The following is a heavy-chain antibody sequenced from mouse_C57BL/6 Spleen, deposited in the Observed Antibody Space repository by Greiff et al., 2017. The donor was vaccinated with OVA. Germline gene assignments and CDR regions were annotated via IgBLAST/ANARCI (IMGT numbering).Heavy chain of an antibody. V-gene: IGHV3-6*01. CDR1: GYSITSGYY. J-gene: IGHJ3*01. Sequence: EVHLVESGPGLVKPSQSLSLTCSVTGYSITSGYYWNWIRQFPGNKLEWMGYISYDGSNNYNPSLKNRISITRDTSKNQFFLKLNSVTTEDTATYYCATIYYGAFAYWGQGTLVTVSA. CDR2: ISYDGSN. CDR3: ATIYYGAFAY. D-gene: IGHD2-13*01.